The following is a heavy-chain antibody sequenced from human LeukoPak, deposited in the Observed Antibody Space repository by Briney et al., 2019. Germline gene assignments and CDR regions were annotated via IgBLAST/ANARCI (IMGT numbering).Heavy chain of an antibody. CDR3: ARGGDYYGSGSYSYPVLFDY. CDR1: GGSISNYY. Sequence: SETLSLTCTVSGGSISNYYWSWIRQPAGKGLEWIGRVYASGSTNYNPSLKSRVAMSVDTSKNQFSLKLSSVTAADTAVYYCARGGDYYGSGSYSYPVLFDYWGQGTLVTVSS. J-gene: IGHJ4*02. D-gene: IGHD3-10*01. CDR2: VYASGST. V-gene: IGHV4-4*07.